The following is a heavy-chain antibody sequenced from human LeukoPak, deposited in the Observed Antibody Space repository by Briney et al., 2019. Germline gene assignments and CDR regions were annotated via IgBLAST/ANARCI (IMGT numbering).Heavy chain of an antibody. CDR2: IVQDGRET. V-gene: IGHV3-7*04. Sequence: RGGSLRLSRAASGFTLTHYCMHWVRQAPGKGLEWVAFIVQDGRETYYVHSVKGRFTISRDNAKNSLYLQMNSLGAEDTAVYYCAGGDYFGSGSARRHWFDPWGQGTLVTVSS. CDR1: GFTLTHYC. D-gene: IGHD3-10*01. J-gene: IGHJ5*02. CDR3: AGGDYFGSGSARRHWFDP.